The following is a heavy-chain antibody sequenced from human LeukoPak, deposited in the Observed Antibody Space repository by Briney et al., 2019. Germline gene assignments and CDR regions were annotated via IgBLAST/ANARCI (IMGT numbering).Heavy chain of an antibody. CDR2: ISNTGIT. CDR1: GGSLSNYY. J-gene: IGHJ6*02. D-gene: IGHD2-2*01. V-gene: IGHV4-59*01. CDR3: ARDRLPSRYNGLDV. Sequence: SETLSLTCTVSGGSLSNYYWSWIRQPPGKGLEWIGFISNTGITNYNPSLKSRVTISVDTSKNHFSLRLTSVTAADTAVYFCARDRLPSRYNGLDVWGQGTTVTVSS.